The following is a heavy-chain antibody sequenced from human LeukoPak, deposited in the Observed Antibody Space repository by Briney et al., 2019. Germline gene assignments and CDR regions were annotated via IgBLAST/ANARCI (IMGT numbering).Heavy chain of an antibody. V-gene: IGHV4-59*02. CDR2: VFYSGST. D-gene: IGHD3-22*01. Sequence: SETLSLTCTVSGGAVSRNYWTWIRQPPGKGLEWIGYVFYSGSTNYNPSLKSRVTISVDTSDNEVSLKLDSVTAADTAMYYCARGMSPLPSLYDSSGWPPDSWGQGTLVTVSS. J-gene: IGHJ4*02. CDR1: GGAVSRNY. CDR3: ARGMSPLPSLYDSSGWPPDS.